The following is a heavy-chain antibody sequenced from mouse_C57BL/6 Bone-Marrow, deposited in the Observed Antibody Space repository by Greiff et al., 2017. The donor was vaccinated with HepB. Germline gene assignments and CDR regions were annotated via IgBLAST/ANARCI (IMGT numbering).Heavy chain of an antibody. CDR2: ISSGSSTI. V-gene: IGHV5-17*01. CDR1: GFTFSDYG. J-gene: IGHJ4*01. CDR3: ARGGLRPNAMDY. Sequence: EVQGVESGGGLVKPGGSLKLSCAASGFTFSDYGMHWVRQAPEKGLEWVAYISSGSSTIYYADTVKGRFTISRDNAKNTLFLQMTSLRSEDTAMYYCARGGLRPNAMDYWGQGTSVTVSS. D-gene: IGHD2-4*01.